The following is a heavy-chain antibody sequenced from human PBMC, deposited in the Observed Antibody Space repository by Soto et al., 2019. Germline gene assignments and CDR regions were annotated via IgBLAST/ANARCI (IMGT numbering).Heavy chain of an antibody. CDR2: IIPIFGTA. J-gene: IGHJ4*02. V-gene: IGHV1-69*12. CDR3: ARESRYCSGGSCYFLPGIDY. Sequence: QVQLVQSGAEVKKPGSSVKVSCKASGGTFSSYAISWVRQAPGQGLEWMGGIIPIFGTANYAQKFQGRGTITADESTSTAYRELRSLRAEDTAVYYCARESRYCSGGSCYFLPGIDYWGQGTLVTVSS. D-gene: IGHD2-15*01. CDR1: GGTFSSYA.